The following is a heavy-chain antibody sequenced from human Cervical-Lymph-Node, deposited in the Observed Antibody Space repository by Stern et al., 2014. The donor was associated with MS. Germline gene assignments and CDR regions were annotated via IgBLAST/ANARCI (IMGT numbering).Heavy chain of an antibody. V-gene: IGHV4-59*01. Sequence: QVQLVESGPGLLRPSETLSLTCTVSGASITSYYWSWILQPPGKGLEWIGYIYYSGTTNYNASLKGRVAISIDTSKTQFSLRLSSVTAADTAVYYCARATDLWGQGTLVTVSS. CDR3: ARATDL. CDR2: IYYSGTT. J-gene: IGHJ5*02. CDR1: GASITSYY.